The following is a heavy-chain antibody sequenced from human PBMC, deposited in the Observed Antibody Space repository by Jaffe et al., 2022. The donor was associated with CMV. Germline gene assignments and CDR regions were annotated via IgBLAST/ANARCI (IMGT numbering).Heavy chain of an antibody. Sequence: QVQLQQWGAGLLKPSETLSLTCAVYGGSFSGYYWSWIRQPPGKGLEWIGEINHSGSTNYNPSLKSRVTISVDTSKNQFSLKLSSVTAADTAVYYCATLNRLGYCSSTSCYSRGIYYYYGMDVWGQGTTVTVSS. V-gene: IGHV4-34*01. D-gene: IGHD2-2*01. CDR1: GGSFSGYY. CDR2: INHSGST. J-gene: IGHJ6*02. CDR3: ATLNRLGYCSSTSCYSRGIYYYYGMDV.